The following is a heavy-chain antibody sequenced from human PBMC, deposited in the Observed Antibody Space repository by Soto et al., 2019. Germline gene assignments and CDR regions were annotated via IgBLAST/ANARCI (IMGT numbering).Heavy chain of an antibody. D-gene: IGHD6-6*01. CDR1: GYSFTSYW. CDR2: IYPGDSDT. Sequence: PGESLKISCKGSGYSFTSYWIGWVRQMPGKGLEWMGIIYPGDSDTRYSPSFQGQVTISADKSISTAYLQWSSLKASDTAMYYCARRIEYIILEYYYHPYCMVFWGQGTTVTV. CDR3: ARRIEYIILEYYYHPYCMVF. V-gene: IGHV5-51*01. J-gene: IGHJ6*02.